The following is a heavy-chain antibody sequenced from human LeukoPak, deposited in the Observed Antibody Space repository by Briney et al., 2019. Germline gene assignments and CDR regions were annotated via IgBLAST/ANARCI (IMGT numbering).Heavy chain of an antibody. Sequence: GSLRLSCAASGFTFSSYAMSWVRQAPGKGLEWIGSIYYSGSTYYNPSLKSRVTISVDTSKNQVSLKLTSVTAADTAVYFCVRVCNCAFDDWGRGTMVTVSS. V-gene: IGHV4-38-2*01. D-gene: IGHD2/OR15-2a*01. CDR1: GFTFSSYA. CDR3: VRVCNCAFDD. CDR2: IYYSGST. J-gene: IGHJ3*01.